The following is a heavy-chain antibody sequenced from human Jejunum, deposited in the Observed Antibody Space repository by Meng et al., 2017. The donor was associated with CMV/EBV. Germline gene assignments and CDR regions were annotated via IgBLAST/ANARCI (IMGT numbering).Heavy chain of an antibody. CDR1: ITFSRYW. Sequence: ITFSRYWMHWVRQAPGKGLEWIGNIYYSGTTYYNPSLKSRVTQSVDTSKNQFSLKLSSVTAADTAVYYCASTDGNEYFDYWGQGTLVTVSS. D-gene: IGHD4-23*01. CDR3: ASTDGNEYFDY. J-gene: IGHJ4*02. V-gene: IGHV4-39*07. CDR2: IYYSGTT.